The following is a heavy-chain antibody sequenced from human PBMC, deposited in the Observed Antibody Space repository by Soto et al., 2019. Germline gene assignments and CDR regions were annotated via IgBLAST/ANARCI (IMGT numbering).Heavy chain of an antibody. D-gene: IGHD2-15*01. J-gene: IGHJ4*02. Sequence: QVQLVQSGAEVKKPGSSVKVSCKASGGTFSSYAISWVRQAPGQGVEWMGGIIPIFGTANYAQKFQGRVTITADESTSTAYMELSSLRSEDTAVYYCARSHIVVVVAATLGGLDYWGQGTLVTVSS. V-gene: IGHV1-69*01. CDR1: GGTFSSYA. CDR2: IIPIFGTA. CDR3: ARSHIVVVVAATLGGLDY.